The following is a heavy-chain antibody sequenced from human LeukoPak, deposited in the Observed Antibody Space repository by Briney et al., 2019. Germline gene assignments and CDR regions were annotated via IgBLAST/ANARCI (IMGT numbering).Heavy chain of an antibody. CDR2: ISFDGTNT. Sequence: GRSLRLSCETSGFTFSSYGMHWVRQAPGKGLQWVAVISFDGTNTVYLDSVKGRFTISRDNSKNTLYLQVNSLTSEDTATYYCAKEKGWELLRSYIDFWGQGTLVTVYS. CDR3: AKEKGWELLRSYIDF. V-gene: IGHV3-30*18. J-gene: IGHJ4*02. D-gene: IGHD1-26*01. CDR1: GFTFSSYG.